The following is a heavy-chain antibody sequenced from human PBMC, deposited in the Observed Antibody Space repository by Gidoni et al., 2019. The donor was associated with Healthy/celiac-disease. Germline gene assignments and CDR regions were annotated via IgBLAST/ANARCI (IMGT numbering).Heavy chain of an antibody. CDR3: ARGGTGYSSSWYFFGRAFDI. CDR1: GYTFTSYG. J-gene: IGHJ3*02. D-gene: IGHD6-13*01. CDR2: ISAYNGNT. Sequence: QVQLVQSGAEVKKPGASVKVPCKASGYTFTSYGISWVRQAPGQGLEWMGWISAYNGNTNYAQKLQGRVTMTTDTSTSTAYMELRSLRSDDTAVYYCARGGTGYSSSWYFFGRAFDIWGQGTMVTVSS. V-gene: IGHV1-18*04.